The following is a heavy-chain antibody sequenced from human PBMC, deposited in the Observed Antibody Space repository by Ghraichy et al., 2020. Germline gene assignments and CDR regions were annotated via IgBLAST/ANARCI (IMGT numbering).Heavy chain of an antibody. Sequence: SVKVSCKASGGTFSNFAIIWVRQAPGQGLEYMGGIIPIFGTSNYAQKFQGRVTITADESTSTAYMELSSLKFDDTAVYYSARGPVAVRRVHFDYWGQGTLVTVSS. CDR3: ARGPVAVRRVHFDY. CDR2: IIPIFGTS. J-gene: IGHJ4*02. V-gene: IGHV1-69*13. D-gene: IGHD3-22*01. CDR1: GGTFSNFA.